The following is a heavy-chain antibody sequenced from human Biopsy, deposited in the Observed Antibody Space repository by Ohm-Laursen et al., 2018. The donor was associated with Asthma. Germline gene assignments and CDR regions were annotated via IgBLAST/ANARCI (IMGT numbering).Heavy chain of an antibody. V-gene: IGHV1-69*13. CDR2: INSVFGTT. Sequence: SVKVSCKSLGGTFNTCVIGWVRQAPGQGLEWMGGINSVFGTTTYPQKFQDRVTITADDSTSTVYMELSSLRSEDTAVYYCARKAGPCISRTCYSLDFWGQGTLVTVSS. D-gene: IGHD2-2*01. CDR3: ARKAGPCISRTCYSLDF. CDR1: GGTFNTCV. J-gene: IGHJ4*02.